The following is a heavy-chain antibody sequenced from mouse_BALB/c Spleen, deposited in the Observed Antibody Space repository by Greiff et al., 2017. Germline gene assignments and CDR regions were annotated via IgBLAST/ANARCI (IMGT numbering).Heavy chain of an antibody. J-gene: IGHJ3*01. Sequence: EVQLVESGGGLVQPGGSRKLSCAASGFTFSSFGMHWVRQAPEKGLEWVAYISSGSSTIYYADTVKGRFTISRDNPKNTLFLQMTSLRSEDTAMYYCARSYYGNYWFAYWGQGTLVTVSA. CDR1: GFTFSSFG. V-gene: IGHV5-17*02. CDR3: ARSYYGNYWFAY. CDR2: ISSGSSTI. D-gene: IGHD2-10*01.